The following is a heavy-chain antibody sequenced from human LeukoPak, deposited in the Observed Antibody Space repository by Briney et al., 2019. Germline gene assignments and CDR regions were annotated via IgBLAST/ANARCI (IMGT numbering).Heavy chain of an antibody. D-gene: IGHD3-22*01. J-gene: IGHJ4*02. V-gene: IGHV3-23*01. CDR2: ISGSGGST. CDR3: AKDRRPQYYYDSRKVYYFDY. CDR1: GFTFSSYG. Sequence: GGSLRLSCAASGFTFSSYGMSWVRQAPGKGLEWVSAISGSGGSTYYADSVKGRFTISRDNSKNTLYLQMNSLRAEDTAVYYCAKDRRPQYYYDSRKVYYFDYWGQGTLVTVSS.